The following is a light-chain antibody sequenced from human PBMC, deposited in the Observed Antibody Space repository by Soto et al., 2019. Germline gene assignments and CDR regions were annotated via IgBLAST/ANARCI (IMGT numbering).Light chain of an antibody. V-gene: IGKV3-20*01. CDR3: QQYATSPLT. J-gene: IGKJ1*01. Sequence: EIVLTHFPGTLSLSPGERATLSCRASQSVSTYYLARYQQKPGQPPRLVIFGATNSATSIPDRFSASGSRTEFTPTISRLEPEDVAVYYCQQYATSPLTFGQGTKVDIK. CDR1: QSVSTYY. CDR2: GAT.